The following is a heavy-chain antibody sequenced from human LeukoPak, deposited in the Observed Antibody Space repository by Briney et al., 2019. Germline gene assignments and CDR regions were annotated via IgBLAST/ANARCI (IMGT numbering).Heavy chain of an antibody. CDR1: GGTFSSYD. J-gene: IGHJ5*02. V-gene: IGHV1-69*13. CDR2: IMPMFGKT. D-gene: IGHD4-17*01. Sequence: SVKVSCKASGGTFSSYDISWVRQAPGQGLEWMGGIMPMFGKTNYAQKFQGRVTTTADESTSTAYMELSSLRSEDTAVYYCARVPHDYGDYSLWFDPWGQGTLVTVSS. CDR3: ARVPHDYGDYSLWFDP.